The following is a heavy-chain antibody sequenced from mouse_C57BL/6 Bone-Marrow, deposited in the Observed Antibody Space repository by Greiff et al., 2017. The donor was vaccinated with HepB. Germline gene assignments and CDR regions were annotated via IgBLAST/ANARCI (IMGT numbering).Heavy chain of an antibody. V-gene: IGHV5-4*01. Sequence: EVQVVESGGGLVKPGGSLKLSCAASGFTFSSYAMSWVRQTPEKRLEWVATISDGGSYTYYPDNVKGRFTISRDKAKNNLYLQMSHLKSEDTAMYYCARVNGYDGGAWFAYWGQGTLVTVSA. D-gene: IGHD2-2*01. CDR2: ISDGGSYT. CDR3: ARVNGYDGGAWFAY. J-gene: IGHJ3*01. CDR1: GFTFSSYA.